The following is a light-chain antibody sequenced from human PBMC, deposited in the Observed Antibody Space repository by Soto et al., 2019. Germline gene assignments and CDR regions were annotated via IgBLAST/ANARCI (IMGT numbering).Light chain of an antibody. Sequence: AIQLTQSPSSLSASVGDRVTITCRASQDIRGALAWYQQKPGKAPKILIYDVSTLESGVPSRFSGSSSGTDFTLTISSLQPVDFATYYCQQFHSYPITFDQGKRLEI. CDR3: QQFHSYPIT. CDR1: QDIRGA. V-gene: IGKV1-13*02. CDR2: DVS. J-gene: IGKJ5*01.